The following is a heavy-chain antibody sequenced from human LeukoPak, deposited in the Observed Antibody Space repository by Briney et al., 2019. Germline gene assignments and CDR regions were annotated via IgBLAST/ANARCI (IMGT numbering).Heavy chain of an antibody. D-gene: IGHD2-15*01. J-gene: IGHJ4*02. CDR2: ISGRSTDT. CDR1: GFTFSDYY. CDR3: ARDSAGTCSGAGCDPDDFDY. Sequence: PGGSLRLSCAASGFTFSDYYMTWARRAPGKGLEWISHISGRSTDTNYADSVKGRFTISRDNAKNSLYLQMNSLRVEDAAVYYCARDSAGTCSGAGCDPDDFDYWGQGTLVTVSS. V-gene: IGHV3-11*06.